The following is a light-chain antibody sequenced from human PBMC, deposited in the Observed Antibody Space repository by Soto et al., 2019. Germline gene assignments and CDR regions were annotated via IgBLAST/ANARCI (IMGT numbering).Light chain of an antibody. CDR3: QQYGSSPH. Sequence: EIVLTQSPGTLSLSPGERATLSCRASQSVSNNYLAWYQQKPGQAPRLLIYGASTRATGIPDRFSGSGSGTDFTLTISRLEPEDFAVYYCQQYGSSPHFGQGTRL. J-gene: IGKJ5*01. V-gene: IGKV3-20*01. CDR2: GAS. CDR1: QSVSNNY.